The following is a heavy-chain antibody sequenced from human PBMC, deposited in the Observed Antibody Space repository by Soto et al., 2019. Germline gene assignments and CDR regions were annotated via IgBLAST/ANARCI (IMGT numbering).Heavy chain of an antibody. CDR1: GYTLTELS. CDR2: FDPEDGET. J-gene: IGHJ4*02. CDR3: ATAQLFGVVAANYYDY. D-gene: IGHD2-15*01. Sequence: ASVKVSCKVSGYTLTELSMHWVRQAPGKGLEWMGGFDPEDGETIYAQKFQGRVTMTEDTSTDTAYMELSSLRSEDTAVYYCATAQLFGVVAANYYDYWGQGTLVTVSS. V-gene: IGHV1-24*01.